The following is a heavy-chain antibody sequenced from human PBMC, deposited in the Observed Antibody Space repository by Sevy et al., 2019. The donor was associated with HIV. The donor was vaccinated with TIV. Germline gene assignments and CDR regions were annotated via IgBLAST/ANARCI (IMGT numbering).Heavy chain of an antibody. J-gene: IGHJ4*02. Sequence: GGSLRLPCAASGFTFSSYALLWVRQAPGKGLEWVSLISYDGSKKYYSDSVKGRFAISRDESKTTLFLQMNSLRSEETAIYYCARVGVSYCTDDCYHRFDYWGRGTLVTVSS. CDR1: GFTFSSYA. V-gene: IGHV3-30*09. D-gene: IGHD2-21*02. CDR3: ARVGVSYCTDDCYHRFDY. CDR2: ISYDGSKK.